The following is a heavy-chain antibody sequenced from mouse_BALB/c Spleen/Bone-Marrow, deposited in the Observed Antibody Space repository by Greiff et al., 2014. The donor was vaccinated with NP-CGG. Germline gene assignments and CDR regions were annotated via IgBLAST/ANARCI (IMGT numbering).Heavy chain of an antibody. CDR3: ARRGYYAMDY. Sequence: VQLKDSGGGLVQPGGSLKLSCAASGFDFSRYWMSWVRQAPGEGLEWIGEINPGSTTIYYTPSLKDKFIISRDNAKNTLYLQMSKVRSEDTALYYCARRGYYAMDYWGQGTSVTVSS. V-gene: IGHV4-1*02. CDR2: INPGSTTI. J-gene: IGHJ4*01. CDR1: GFDFSRYW.